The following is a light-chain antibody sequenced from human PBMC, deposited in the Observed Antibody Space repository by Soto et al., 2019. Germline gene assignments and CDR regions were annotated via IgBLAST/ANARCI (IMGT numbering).Light chain of an antibody. Sequence: DIQMTQSPSTLSASVGDSVPITGRASQSISSWLAWYQQKPGKAPKLLIYKASSLESGVPSRFSGSGSGTEFTLTISSLQPDDLATYYCQHYNSYPPWTVGQGTKVAI. V-gene: IGKV1-5*03. CDR3: QHYNSYPPWT. J-gene: IGKJ1*01. CDR2: KAS. CDR1: QSISSW.